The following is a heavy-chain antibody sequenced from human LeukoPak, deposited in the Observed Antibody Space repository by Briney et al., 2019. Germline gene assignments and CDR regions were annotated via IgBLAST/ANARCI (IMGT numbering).Heavy chain of an antibody. CDR3: AKDKGGIAVAGNFDY. V-gene: IGHV3-23*01. D-gene: IGHD6-19*01. CDR1: GFTFSSYA. CDR2: ISGSGGST. J-gene: IGHJ4*02. Sequence: PPGGSLRLSCAASGFTFSSYAMSWVRQAPGKGLEWVSAISGSGGSTYYADSVKGRFTISRDNSKNTLSLQMNSLRAEDTAVYYCAKDKGGIAVAGNFDYWGQGTLVTVSS.